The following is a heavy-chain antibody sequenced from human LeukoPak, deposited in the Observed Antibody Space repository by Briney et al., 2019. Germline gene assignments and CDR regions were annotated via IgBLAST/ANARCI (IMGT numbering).Heavy chain of an antibody. CDR3: ARDKIVGATFLDY. D-gene: IGHD1-26*01. V-gene: IGHV3-30*03. J-gene: IGHJ4*02. CDR2: ISYDGSNK. Sequence: GGPLRLSCAASGFTFSSYGMHWVRQAPGKGLEWVAVISYDGSNKYYADSVKGRFTISRDNAKNSLYLQMNSLRAEDTAVYYCARDKIVGATFLDYWGQGTLVTVSS. CDR1: GFTFSSYG.